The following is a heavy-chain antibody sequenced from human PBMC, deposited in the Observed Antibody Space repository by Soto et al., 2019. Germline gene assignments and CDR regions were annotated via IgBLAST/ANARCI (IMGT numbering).Heavy chain of an antibody. D-gene: IGHD2-15*01. V-gene: IGHV1-69*01. CDR2: IIPIFGTA. CDR1: GGTFSSYA. J-gene: IGHJ6*02. CDR3: ASCSGGSCQGDYYYYGMDV. Sequence: QVQLVQSGAEVKKPGSSVKVSCKASGGTFSSYAISWVRQAPGQGLEWMGGIIPIFGTANYAQKFQGRVTITADEATSTADMELSSLRSEDTAVYYCASCSGGSCQGDYYYYGMDVWGQGTTVTVSS.